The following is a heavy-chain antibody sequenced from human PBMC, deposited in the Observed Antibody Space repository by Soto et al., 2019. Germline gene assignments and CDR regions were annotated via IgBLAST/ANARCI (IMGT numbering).Heavy chain of an antibody. D-gene: IGHD3-3*01. V-gene: IGHV3-23*01. J-gene: IGHJ4*02. Sequence: GGSLRLSCAASGFTFSSYAMTWVRQAPGKELEWVSTISGNGGYTYYSDSVRGRFTISRDNSKKTLYLQMDSLRADDTAVFYCAEGKANTVFGVDTLFDYWGQGTQVTVSS. CDR3: AEGKANTVFGVDTLFDY. CDR2: ISGNGGYT. CDR1: GFTFSSYA.